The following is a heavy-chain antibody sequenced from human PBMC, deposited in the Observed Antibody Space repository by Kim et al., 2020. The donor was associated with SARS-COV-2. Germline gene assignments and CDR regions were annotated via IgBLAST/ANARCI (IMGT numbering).Heavy chain of an antibody. CDR3: GNHPGIAAGRRGWFDP. D-gene: IGHD6-13*01. J-gene: IGHJ5*02. CDR1: GGSFSGYY. V-gene: IGHV4-34*01. CDR2: INHSGST. Sequence: SETLSLTCAVYGGSFSGYYWSWIRQPPGKGLEWIGEINHSGSTNYNPSLKSRVTISVDTSKNQFSLKLSSVTAADTAVYYCGNHPGIAAGRRGWFDPWGQGTLVTVSS.